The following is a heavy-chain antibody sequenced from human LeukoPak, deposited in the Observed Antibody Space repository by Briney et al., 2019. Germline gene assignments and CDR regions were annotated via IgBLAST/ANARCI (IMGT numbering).Heavy chain of an antibody. Sequence: SETLSLTCTVSGGSISSYYWSWIRQPAGKGLEWIGRIYTTGSTNYNPSLKSRVTISLDTSKNQFSLKLSSVSAADTAVYYCARDLSGAYYFDYWGQGTLVTVSS. CDR1: GGSISSYY. CDR3: ARDLSGAYYFDY. V-gene: IGHV4-4*07. J-gene: IGHJ4*02. CDR2: IYTTGST. D-gene: IGHD3-10*01.